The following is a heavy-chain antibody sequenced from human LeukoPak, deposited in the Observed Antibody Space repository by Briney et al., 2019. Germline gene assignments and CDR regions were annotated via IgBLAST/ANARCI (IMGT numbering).Heavy chain of an antibody. Sequence: SVNVSYKDSGGTFSIYAISWVRQAPGQGGEGMGGIIPIFGTANYAQKFQGRLTISSVESTSTAYIDLSSLTSDDTAVYYCARDLIGAVANTIDDYWGQGTLVTVSS. CDR3: ARDLIGAVANTIDDY. D-gene: IGHD6-19*01. CDR1: GGTFSIYA. V-gene: IGHV1-69*13. J-gene: IGHJ4*02. CDR2: IIPIFGTA.